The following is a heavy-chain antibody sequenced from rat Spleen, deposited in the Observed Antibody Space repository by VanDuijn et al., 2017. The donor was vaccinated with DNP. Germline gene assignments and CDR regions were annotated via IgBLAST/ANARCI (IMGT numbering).Heavy chain of an antibody. CDR3: AGRPPPTRGPFDY. CDR1: GFNFNDYW. J-gene: IGHJ2*01. V-gene: IGHV4-2*01. Sequence: EVKLVESGGGPVQPGRSLKLSCAASGFNFNDYWMGWVRQAPGKGLEWIGQINKDSSIINYIPSLKEKITISRDNAQNTLYLQMSKLGSEDTAIYYCAGRPPPTRGPFDYWGQGVTVTVSS. D-gene: IGHD1-4*01. CDR2: INKDSSII.